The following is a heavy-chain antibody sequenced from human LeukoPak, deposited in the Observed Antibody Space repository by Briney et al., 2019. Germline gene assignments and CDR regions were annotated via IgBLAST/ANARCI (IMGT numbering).Heavy chain of an antibody. V-gene: IGHV4-31*03. Sequence: PSETLSLTCTVSGGSISSGGYYWSWIRQHPGKGLEWIGYIYYSGSTYYNPSLKSRVTISVDTSKNQFSLKLSSVTAADTAVYYCARGGNVDTAMVFLFDYLGQGTLVTVSS. J-gene: IGHJ4*02. D-gene: IGHD5-18*01. CDR1: GGSISSGGYY. CDR3: ARGGNVDTAMVFLFDY. CDR2: IYYSGST.